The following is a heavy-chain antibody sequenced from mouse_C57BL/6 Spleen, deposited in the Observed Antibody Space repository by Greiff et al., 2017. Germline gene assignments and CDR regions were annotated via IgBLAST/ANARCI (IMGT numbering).Heavy chain of an antibody. V-gene: IGHV1-61*01. J-gene: IGHJ4*01. D-gene: IGHD3-2*02. CDR1: GYTFTSYW. Sequence: QVQLQQPGAELVRPGSSVKLSCKASGYTFTSYWMDWVKQRPGQGLEWIGNIYPSDSETHYNQKFKDKATLTVDKSSSTAYMQLSSLTSEASAVYYCARSAAQAPYYAMDYWGQGTSVTVSS. CDR2: IYPSDSET. CDR3: ARSAAQAPYYAMDY.